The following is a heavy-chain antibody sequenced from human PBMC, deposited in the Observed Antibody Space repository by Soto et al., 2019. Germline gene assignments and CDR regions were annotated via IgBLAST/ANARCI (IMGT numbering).Heavy chain of an antibody. Sequence: GGSLRLSCAASGFTVSSNYMSWVRQAPGKGLEWVSAISGSGGSTYYADSVKGRFTISRDNSKNTLYLQMNSLRAEDTAVYYCAKGVKTIFGVVPSHWGQGTLVTVSS. D-gene: IGHD3-3*01. J-gene: IGHJ4*02. CDR2: ISGSGGST. CDR1: GFTVSSNY. CDR3: AKGVKTIFGVVPSH. V-gene: IGHV3-23*01.